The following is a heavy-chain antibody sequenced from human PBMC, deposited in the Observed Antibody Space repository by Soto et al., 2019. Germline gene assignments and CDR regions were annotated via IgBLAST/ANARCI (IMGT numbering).Heavy chain of an antibody. J-gene: IGHJ6*02. D-gene: IGHD2-8*01. V-gene: IGHV1-2*02. CDR3: ARSYAEVPPCMNGVGNYLAGYGMDV. Sequence: QVQLVQSGSEVRKPGASLKVSCKASGYTFTGHYIHWVRQAPGQGLEWMGRSNPKSGGTINSQKFQGRVTMTSDTSISTAAIELSRLSGDDKDVYYCARSYAEVPPCMNGVGNYLAGYGMDVWGQGTKVTVSS. CDR2: SNPKSGGT. CDR1: GYTFTGHY.